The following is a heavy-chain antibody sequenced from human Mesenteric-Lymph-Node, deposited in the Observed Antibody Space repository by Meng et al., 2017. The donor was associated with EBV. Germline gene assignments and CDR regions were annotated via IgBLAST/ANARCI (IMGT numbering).Heavy chain of an antibody. CDR3: ARGRYELIWGLFDP. CDR1: GYTFTGYY. Sequence: HVLRVRSGSEVNKPGSPVTVSCKASGYTFTGYYIHWVRQAPRLELEWMGWINPNTCGTKYAQKFQGRVTLTSDTSISTAYMELSRVRSADTAVYYFARGRYELIWGLFDPWGQGTLVTVSS. CDR2: INPNTCGT. D-gene: IGHD1-1*01. J-gene: IGHJ5*02. V-gene: IGHV1-2*02.